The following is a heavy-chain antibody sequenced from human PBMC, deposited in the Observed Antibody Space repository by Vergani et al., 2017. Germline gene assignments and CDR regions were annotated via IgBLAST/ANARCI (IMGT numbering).Heavy chain of an antibody. CDR3: AKADDYGSGSYYYYYYCMDV. Sequence: EVQLLESGGGLVQPGGSLRLSCAASGFTFSSYAMSWVRQAPGKGLEWVSAISGSGGSTYYADSVKGRFTISRDNSKNTLYLQMNSLRAEDTAVYYCAKADDYGSGSYYYYYYCMDVWGKGTTVTVSS. J-gene: IGHJ6*03. CDR1: GFTFSSYA. CDR2: ISGSGGST. V-gene: IGHV3-23*01. D-gene: IGHD3-10*01.